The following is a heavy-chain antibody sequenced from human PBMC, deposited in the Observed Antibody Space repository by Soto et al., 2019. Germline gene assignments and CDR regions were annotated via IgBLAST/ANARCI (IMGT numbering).Heavy chain of an antibody. Sequence: GESLKISCKGSGYSFTSYWISWVRQMPGKGLEWMGRIDPSDSYTNYSPSFQGHVTISADKSISTAYLQWSSLKASDTAMYYCARSGVGATPYYHYGMDVWGQGTTVTVSS. CDR1: GYSFTSYW. D-gene: IGHD1-26*01. CDR3: ARSGVGATPYYHYGMDV. CDR2: IDPSDSYT. J-gene: IGHJ6*02. V-gene: IGHV5-10-1*01.